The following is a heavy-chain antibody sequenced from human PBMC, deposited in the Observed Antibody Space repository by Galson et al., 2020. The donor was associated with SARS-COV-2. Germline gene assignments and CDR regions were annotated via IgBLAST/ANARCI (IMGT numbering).Heavy chain of an antibody. CDR1: GGTFSSYA. J-gene: IGHJ3*02. D-gene: IGHD4-17*01. CDR3: ASAFGDYKDWGAFDI. V-gene: IGHV1-69*13. Sequence: SVKVSCKASGGTFSSYAISWVRQAPGQGLEWMGGIIPIFGTANYAQKFQGRVTITADESTSTAYMELSSLRSEDTAVYYCASAFGDYKDWGAFDIWGQGTMVTVSS. CDR2: IIPIFGTA.